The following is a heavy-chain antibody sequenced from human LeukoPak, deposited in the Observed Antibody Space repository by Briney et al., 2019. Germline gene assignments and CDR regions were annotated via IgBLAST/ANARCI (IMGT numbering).Heavy chain of an antibody. Sequence: GGSLRHSRASSGFIFLNAWLSGLRPPPGRGREGVGRIKSKTDGGATDYAAPVKGRFTISRDDPKNTLYLQMNSLKTEDTAVYYCTTVIAAAGTDYWGQGTLVTVSS. J-gene: IGHJ4*02. D-gene: IGHD6-13*01. CDR2: IKSKTDGGAT. CDR3: TTVIAAAGTDY. CDR1: GFIFLNAW. V-gene: IGHV3-15*01.